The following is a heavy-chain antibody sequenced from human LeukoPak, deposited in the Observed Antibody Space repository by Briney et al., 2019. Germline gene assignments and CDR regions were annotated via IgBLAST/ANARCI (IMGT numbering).Heavy chain of an antibody. CDR2: IESNGLT. CDR3: AKAATYFYGSVTYDWFES. V-gene: IGHV3-74*01. Sequence: GGSLRLSCEASGFTFSSYWMHWVRQIPGKGLMWVSRIESNGLTLYADSVRDRFTISRDNGKNTIYLRMNSLRVDDTAIYYCAKAATYFYGSVTYDWFESWGQGTLVTVSS. CDR1: GFTFSSYW. J-gene: IGHJ5*01. D-gene: IGHD3-10*01.